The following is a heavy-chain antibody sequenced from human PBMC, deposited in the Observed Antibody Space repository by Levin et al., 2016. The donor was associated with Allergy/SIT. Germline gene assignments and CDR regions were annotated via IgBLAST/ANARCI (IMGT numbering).Heavy chain of an antibody. Sequence: VRQMPGKGLEWMGRIDPSDSYTNYSPSFQGHVTISADKSISTAYLQWSSLKASDTAMYYCARPRYCSGGSCLGGMDVWGQGSTVTVSS. CDR3: ARPRYCSGGSCLGGMDV. J-gene: IGHJ6*02. V-gene: IGHV5-10-1*01. CDR2: IDPSDSYT. D-gene: IGHD2-15*01.